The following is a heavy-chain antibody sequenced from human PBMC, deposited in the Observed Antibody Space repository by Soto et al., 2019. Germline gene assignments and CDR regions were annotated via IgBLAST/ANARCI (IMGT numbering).Heavy chain of an antibody. CDR2: INHSGST. CDR3: ARDLGTTVMGVDY. J-gene: IGHJ4*02. D-gene: IGHD4-17*01. V-gene: IGHV4-34*01. CDR1: GGSFSGYF. Sequence: PSETLSLTCAVYGGSFSGYFWGWIRQPPGKGLEWIGEINHSGSTNYNPSLKSRVTISVDTSKNQFSLKLSSVTAADTAVYYCARDLGTTVMGVDYWGQGTLVTVSS.